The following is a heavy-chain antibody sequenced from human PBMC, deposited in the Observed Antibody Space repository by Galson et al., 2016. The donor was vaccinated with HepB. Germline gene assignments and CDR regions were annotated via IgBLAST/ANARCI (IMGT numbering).Heavy chain of an antibody. Sequence: SLRLSCAVSGFTFRNHQMHWVRQVPGKGLVWVSRIEGDGSRPIYADSVKGRFTTSRDNAENTLYLQMNNLRAEDTAVYHCARDLSGPDYWGQGTLVTVSS. J-gene: IGHJ4*02. CDR3: ARDLSGPDY. V-gene: IGHV3-74*01. CDR2: IEGDGSRP. CDR1: GFTFRNHQ.